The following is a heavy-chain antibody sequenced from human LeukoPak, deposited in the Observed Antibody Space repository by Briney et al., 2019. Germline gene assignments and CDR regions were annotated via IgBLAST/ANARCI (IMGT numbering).Heavy chain of an antibody. CDR3: ARRRYCSSTSCYSDYYMDV. CDR1: GGTFNIND. Sequence: EASVKVSCKASGGTFNINDINWVRQAPGQGLEWMGRIIPILGIANYAQKFQGRVTITADKSTSTAYMELSSLRSEDTAVYYCARRRYCSSTSCYSDYYMDVWGKGTTVTVSS. J-gene: IGHJ6*03. V-gene: IGHV1-69*04. D-gene: IGHD2-2*02. CDR2: IIPILGIA.